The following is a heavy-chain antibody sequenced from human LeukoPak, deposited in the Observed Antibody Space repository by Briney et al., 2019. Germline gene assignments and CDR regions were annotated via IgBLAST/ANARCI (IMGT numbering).Heavy chain of an antibody. CDR3: ARVSGRSDAFDI. V-gene: IGHV4-30-2*01. J-gene: IGHJ3*02. CDR2: IDHSGST. CDR1: GGSISSGGYS. Sequence: PSQTLSLTCAVSGGSISSGGYSWSWIRQPPGKGLEWIGYIDHSGSTYYNPSLKSRVTISVDRSKNQFSLKLSSVTAADTAVYYCARVSGRSDAFDIWGQGTMVTVSS.